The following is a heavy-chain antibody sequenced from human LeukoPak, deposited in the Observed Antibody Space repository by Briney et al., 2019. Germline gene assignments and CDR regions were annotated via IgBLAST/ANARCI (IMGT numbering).Heavy chain of an antibody. D-gene: IGHD1-26*01. CDR1: GFTFSSCA. J-gene: IGHJ4*02. V-gene: IGHV3-30*07. Sequence: GRSLRLSCAASGFTFSSCAMRWVRQAPGKGLEWVAFISYDGSNKYYADSVKGRFTIARHHPKSTLSLQMISLRVEDTALYHWTKRVKYGGTWDPLADWGQGTLVTVSS. CDR3: TKRVKYGGTWDPLAD. CDR2: ISYDGSNK.